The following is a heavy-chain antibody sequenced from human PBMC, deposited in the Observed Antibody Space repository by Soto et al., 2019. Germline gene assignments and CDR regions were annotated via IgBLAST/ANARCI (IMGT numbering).Heavy chain of an antibody. Sequence: QVQLKESGPGLVKPSQTLSLTCTVSGGSISIGTSYWNWIRQHPGKGLEWMGYIYYTGTSNLNPSLKSRLRMSIDTSGNQFSLNLSSVTDADTAVYFCARARSCTSCYGGGEYEIWGQGTMVSVSS. V-gene: IGHV4-31*03. CDR1: GGSISIGTSY. CDR2: IYYTGTS. CDR3: ARARSCTSCYGGGEYEI. D-gene: IGHD2-2*01. J-gene: IGHJ3*02.